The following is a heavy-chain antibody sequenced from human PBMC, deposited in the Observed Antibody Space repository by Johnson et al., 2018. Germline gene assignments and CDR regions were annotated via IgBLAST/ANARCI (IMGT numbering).Heavy chain of an antibody. CDR3: ARDRGGVRGINAFDI. D-gene: IGHD3-10*01. J-gene: IGHJ3*02. CDR2: INAGTGNT. Sequence: QVQLVESGAEVKKPGASVKVCCKASGYTFTTYPMHWVRQAPGQRLEWRGWINAGTGNTKYSQKFQVRVTITRDTSASTAYKELSSLRSEDTAVYYCARDRGGVRGINAFDIWGQGTMVTVSS. CDR1: GYTFTTYP. V-gene: IGHV1-3*01.